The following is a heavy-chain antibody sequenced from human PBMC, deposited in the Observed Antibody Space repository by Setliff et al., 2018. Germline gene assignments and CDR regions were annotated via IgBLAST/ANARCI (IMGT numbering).Heavy chain of an antibody. D-gene: IGHD3-3*01. Sequence: GGSLRLSCSASGFIFNNFWMSWVRQAPGKGLEWVSDISSSSSTIYYADSVKGRFTISRDNAQNSLYLQMNSLRAEDTAVYYCARSYNFWSGPALDVWGKGTTVTVSS. V-gene: IGHV3-48*01. CDR1: GFIFNNFW. J-gene: IGHJ6*04. CDR3: ARSYNFWSGPALDV. CDR2: ISSSSSTI.